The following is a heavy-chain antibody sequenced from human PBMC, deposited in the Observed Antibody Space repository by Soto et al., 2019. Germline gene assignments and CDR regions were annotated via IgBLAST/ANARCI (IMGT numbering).Heavy chain of an antibody. CDR1: GYAIRSGGYY. V-gene: IGHV4-31*11. CDR3: ARDRLMATAGTARHYFGLDV. D-gene: IGHD5-18*01. CDR2: IYYSGNT. J-gene: IGHJ6*02. Sequence: PSETLSLTCAVSGYAIRSGGYYWSWVRQNPRRGLEWIGNIYYSGNTYYNPSLKSRLTISVDTSKNQFSLNLSSVTAADTAVYYCARDRLMATAGTARHYFGLDVWGQGTTVTVSS.